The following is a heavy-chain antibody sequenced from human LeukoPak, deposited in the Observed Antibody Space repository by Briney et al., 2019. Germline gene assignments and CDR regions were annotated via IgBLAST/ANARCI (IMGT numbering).Heavy chain of an antibody. CDR1: GFTFSSYA. D-gene: IGHD3-10*01. CDR2: NSGSGGST. V-gene: IGHV3-23*01. J-gene: IGHJ6*02. Sequence: HPGGSLRLSCAASGFTFSSYAMSWVRQAPGKGLEWVSANSGSGGSTYYADSVKGRFTISRDNSKNTLYLQMNSLRAEDTAVYYCAKLWEGDIWFGELLVSYYYYGMDVWGQGTTVTVSS. CDR3: AKLWEGDIWFGELLVSYYYYGMDV.